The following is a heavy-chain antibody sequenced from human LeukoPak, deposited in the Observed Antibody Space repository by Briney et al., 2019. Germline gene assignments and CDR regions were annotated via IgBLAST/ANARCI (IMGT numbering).Heavy chain of an antibody. CDR1: GYTFTGYY. CDR3: ARVYGSGSSDY. CDR2: INPSGGST. Sequence: GASVKVSCKASGYTFTGYYMHWVRQAPGEGLEWMGIINPSGGSTSYAQKFQGRVTMTRDTSTSTVYMELSSLRSEDTAVYYCARVYGSGSSDYWGQGTLVTVSS. D-gene: IGHD3-10*01. V-gene: IGHV1-46*01. J-gene: IGHJ4*02.